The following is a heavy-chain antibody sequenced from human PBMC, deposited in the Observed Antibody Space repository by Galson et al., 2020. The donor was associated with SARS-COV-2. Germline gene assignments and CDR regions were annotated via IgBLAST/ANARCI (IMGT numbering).Heavy chain of an antibody. D-gene: IGHD3-22*01. CDR1: GYTFTSYG. Sequence: ASVKVSCKTSGYTFTSYGISWVRQAPGQGLEWMGWISAFTGDRRYAQKFQGRVTMTTDPSTTTVYMELGSLRSNDTAVYYCARLNPSWYDVTGYAYWGQGTQVTVTS. CDR2: ISAFTGDR. V-gene: IGHV1-18*04. CDR3: ARLNPSWYDVTGYAY. J-gene: IGHJ4*02.